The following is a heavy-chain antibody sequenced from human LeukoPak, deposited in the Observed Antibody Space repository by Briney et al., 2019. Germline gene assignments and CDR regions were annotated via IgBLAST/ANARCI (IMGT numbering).Heavy chain of an antibody. CDR1: GGSFSGYY. CDR2: INHSGST. J-gene: IGHJ4*02. CDR3: ARGLGVAVAVPFGARYYFDY. Sequence: PSETLSLTCAVYGGSFSGYYWSWIRQPPGKGLEWIGEINHSGSTNHNPSLKSRVTISVDTSKNQFSLKLSSVTAADTAVYYCARGLGVAVAVPFGARYYFDYWGQGTLVTVSS. V-gene: IGHV4-34*01. D-gene: IGHD6-19*01.